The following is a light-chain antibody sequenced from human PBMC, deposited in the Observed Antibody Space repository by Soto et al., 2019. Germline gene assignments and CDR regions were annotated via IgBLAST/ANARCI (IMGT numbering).Light chain of an antibody. CDR2: DAS. CDR3: QQRSNWPST. CDR1: QSVSGY. J-gene: IGKJ4*01. V-gene: IGKV3-11*01. Sequence: EIVLTQAPATLSLSPGNRATLSCRASQSVSGYLAWYQQKPGQAPRLLIYDASNRATGIPARFNGSGSGTDFTLTITSREPEDFAVYYCQQRSNWPSTFGGGTKVEI.